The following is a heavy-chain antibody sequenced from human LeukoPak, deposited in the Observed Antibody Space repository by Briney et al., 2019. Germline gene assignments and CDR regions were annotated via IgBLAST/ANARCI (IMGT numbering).Heavy chain of an antibody. J-gene: IGHJ4*02. Sequence: ASVKVSCKASGYTFTGYYIHWVRQAHGQGLEWTGWVYPNSGDTKYEQKFQDSVTMTRETANNTVYMELNRLRPDDKALYYCARGGEFDNWGQGTQVTVSS. D-gene: IGHD7-27*01. CDR2: VYPNSGDT. CDR1: GYTFTGYY. V-gene: IGHV1-2*02. CDR3: ARGGEFDN.